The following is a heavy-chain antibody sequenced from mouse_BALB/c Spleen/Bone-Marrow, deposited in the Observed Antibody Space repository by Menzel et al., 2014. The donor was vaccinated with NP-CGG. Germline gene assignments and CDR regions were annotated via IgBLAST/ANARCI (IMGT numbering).Heavy chain of an antibody. J-gene: IGHJ4*01. CDR2: IWSGGST. CDR3: ARRPDYGYSSYAMDY. Sequence: QVQLQQSGPGLVQPSQSLSITCTVSGFSLTSYGVHWVRQSPGKGLEWLGVIWSGGSTDYNAAFISRLSISKDNSKSKVFFKKNSLQADDTAIYYCARRPDYGYSSYAMDYLGQGTSVTVSS. D-gene: IGHD1-2*01. CDR1: GFSLTSYG. V-gene: IGHV2-4-1*01.